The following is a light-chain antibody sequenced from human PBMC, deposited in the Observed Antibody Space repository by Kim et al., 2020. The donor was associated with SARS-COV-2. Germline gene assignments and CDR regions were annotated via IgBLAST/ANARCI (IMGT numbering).Light chain of an antibody. Sequence: IQLTQSPSSLSASVGDRVTITCRASQGISDSLAWYQQKPGKAPRLLIYAASTLQGGVPSRFSGSGSGTDFTLTINSLQPEDFTTYYCQQHNSFPHACGQGNKLEI. V-gene: IGKV1-9*01. CDR3: QQHNSFPHA. CDR2: AAS. CDR1: QGISDS. J-gene: IGKJ2*01.